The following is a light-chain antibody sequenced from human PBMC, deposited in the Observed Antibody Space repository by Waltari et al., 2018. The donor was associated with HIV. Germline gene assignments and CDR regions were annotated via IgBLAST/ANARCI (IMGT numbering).Light chain of an antibody. CDR2: GNK. V-gene: IGLV1-40*01. CDR3: QSYDSTLNAAVV. Sequence: ELTQPPSVSVSPGQTARIPCSGDALPKQYVYWYQQIPGTAPKLLISGNKNRPSGVPDRFSASKSGTSASLAITGLQPEDEADYFCQSYDSTLNAAVVFGGGTKLTVL. J-gene: IGLJ2*01. CDR1: DALPKQY.